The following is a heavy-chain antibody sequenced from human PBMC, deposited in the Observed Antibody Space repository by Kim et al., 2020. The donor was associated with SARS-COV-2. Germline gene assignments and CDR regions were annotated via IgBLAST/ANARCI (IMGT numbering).Heavy chain of an antibody. D-gene: IGHD3-3*01. V-gene: IGHV4-34*01. CDR1: VGSLSGYH. CDR3: ARGRAGVVPSPILGLGPYYDYYALDV. J-gene: IGHJ6*02. Sequence: SETLSLTCAIYVGSLSGYHWTWIRQSPGKGLEWIGEINHSRATNYNPSLRGRVAISVDMSKNQFSLNVKSVTAADTAVYFCARGRAGVVPSPILGLGPYYDYYALDVWGQGTTVSVSS. CDR2: INHSRAT.